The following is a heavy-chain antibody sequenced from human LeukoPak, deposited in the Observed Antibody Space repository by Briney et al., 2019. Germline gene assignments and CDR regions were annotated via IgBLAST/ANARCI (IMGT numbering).Heavy chain of an antibody. V-gene: IGHV4-34*01. CDR1: GGSFSGYY. CDR2: INHSGST. J-gene: IGHJ4*02. CDR3: ARRLWFGDYYFDY. Sequence: PSETLSLTCAVYGGSFSGYYWSWIRQPPGKGLEWIGEINHSGSTNYNPSLKSRVTISVDTSKNQFSLKLSSVTAADTAVYYCARRLWFGDYYFDYWGQGTLVTVSS. D-gene: IGHD3-10*01.